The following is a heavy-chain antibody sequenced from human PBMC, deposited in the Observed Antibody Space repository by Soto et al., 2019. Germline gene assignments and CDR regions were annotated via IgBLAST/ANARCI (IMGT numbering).Heavy chain of an antibody. CDR2: IWYDGSNK. D-gene: IGHD6-13*01. Sequence: QVQLVESGGGVVQPGRSLRLSCAASGFTFSSYGMHWVRQAPGKGLEWVAVIWYDGSNKYYADSVKGRFTISRDNSKNTLYLQMSSLRAEDTAVYYCARDHGSSWSNWFDPWGQGTLVTVSS. V-gene: IGHV3-33*01. J-gene: IGHJ5*02. CDR1: GFTFSSYG. CDR3: ARDHGSSWSNWFDP.